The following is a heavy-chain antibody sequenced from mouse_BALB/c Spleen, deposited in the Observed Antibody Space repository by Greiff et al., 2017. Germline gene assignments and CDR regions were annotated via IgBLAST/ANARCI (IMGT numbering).Heavy chain of an antibody. CDR3: ARSSYDAMDY. V-gene: IGHV5-4*02. Sequence: EVMLVESGGGLVKPGGSLKLSCAASGFTFSDYYMYWVRQTPEKRLEWVATISDGGSYTYYPDSVKGRFTISRDNAKNNLYLQMSSLKSEDTAMYYCARSSYDAMDYWGQGTSVTVSS. J-gene: IGHJ4*01. CDR1: GFTFSDYY. CDR2: ISDGGSYT.